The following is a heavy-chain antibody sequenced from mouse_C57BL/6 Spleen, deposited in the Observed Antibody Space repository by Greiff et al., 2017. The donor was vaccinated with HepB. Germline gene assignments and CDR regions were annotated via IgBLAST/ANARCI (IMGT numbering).Heavy chain of an antibody. D-gene: IGHD2-3*01. CDR1: GYAFSSSW. CDR2: IYPGDGDT. V-gene: IGHV1-82*01. Sequence: VQLQQSGAELVRPGPSVKISCKASGYAFSSSWMNWVKQRPGKGLEWIGRIYPGDGDTNYNGKFKGKATLTADKSSSTAYMQLSSLTSEDSAVYFCATYDGYAMDYWGQGTSVTVSS. CDR3: ATYDGYAMDY. J-gene: IGHJ4*01.